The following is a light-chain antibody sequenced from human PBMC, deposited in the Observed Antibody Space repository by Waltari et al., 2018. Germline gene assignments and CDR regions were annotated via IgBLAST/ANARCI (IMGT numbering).Light chain of an antibody. J-gene: IGLJ3*02. Sequence: SSELTQDPAVSVALGQTVRITCQGDTLRRHLASWFQQKPGQTPVVVVHGENNRPSGIAERFSGARSGNTVSLTIVGVQAEDEADYYCNSRDSSGDRLVFGGGTKLTVL. CDR3: NSRDSSGDRLV. CDR2: GEN. CDR1: TLRRHL. V-gene: IGLV3-19*01.